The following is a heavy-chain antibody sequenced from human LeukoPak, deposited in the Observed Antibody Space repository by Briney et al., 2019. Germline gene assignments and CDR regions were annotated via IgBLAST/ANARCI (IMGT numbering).Heavy chain of an antibody. CDR3: ARTPDDYVWGSYFGY. J-gene: IGHJ4*02. CDR1: GYSFTSYW. Sequence: GESLKISCKGSGYSFTSYWIGWVRQMPGKGLEWMGIIYPGDSDTRYSPSFQAQATISADTSISTAYLQWSSLKASDTAMYYCARTPDDYVWGSYFGYWGQGTLVTVSS. V-gene: IGHV5-51*01. D-gene: IGHD3-16*01. CDR2: IYPGDSDT.